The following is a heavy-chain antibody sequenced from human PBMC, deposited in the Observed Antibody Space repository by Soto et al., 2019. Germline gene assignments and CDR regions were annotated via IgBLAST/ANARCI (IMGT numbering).Heavy chain of an antibody. D-gene: IGHD3-22*01. Sequence: WGALRVACASSVFPFSIYEIPWVRQVPGRGLEWVALISHDGSNKYYVDSVKGRFIISRDNSKNTVYLQMNSLRTEDTALYYCAKDADFDTRNLHHWGQGTLVTVSS. CDR3: AKDADFDTRNLHH. CDR1: VFPFSIYE. J-gene: IGHJ5*02. CDR2: ISHDGSNK. V-gene: IGHV3-30*18.